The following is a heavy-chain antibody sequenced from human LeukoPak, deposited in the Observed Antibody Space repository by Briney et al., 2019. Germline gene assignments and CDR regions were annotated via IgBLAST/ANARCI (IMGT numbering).Heavy chain of an antibody. J-gene: IGHJ4*02. Sequence: PSETLSLTCIVSGDSISSYNRRWGWQPPGKGLEWIGRIYSSGSTNYNPSLKSRVTMSIDTSKNHFSLKVSSVTAADTAAYYCAKDYGDYGGGYFDFWGEGTLVTVSS. CDR2: IYSSGST. CDR1: GDSISSYN. CDR3: AKDYGDYGGGYFDF. D-gene: IGHD4-17*01. V-gene: IGHV4-4*07.